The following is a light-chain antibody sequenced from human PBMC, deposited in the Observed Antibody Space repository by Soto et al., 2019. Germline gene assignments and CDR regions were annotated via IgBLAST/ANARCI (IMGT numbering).Light chain of an antibody. Sequence: EIVLTQAAGTLSLSPGERATLSCRASQSVSSNYLAWYQQKPGQAPRLLIYGASSRATGIPDRFSGSGSGTDFTLTISRLEPGDFAVYYCQQFDTSPPSTFGQGTRLEIK. V-gene: IGKV3-20*01. J-gene: IGKJ5*01. CDR3: QQFDTSPPST. CDR1: QSVSSNY. CDR2: GAS.